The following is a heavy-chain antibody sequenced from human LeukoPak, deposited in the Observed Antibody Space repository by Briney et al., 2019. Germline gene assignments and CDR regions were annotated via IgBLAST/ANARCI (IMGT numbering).Heavy chain of an antibody. J-gene: IGHJ4*02. CDR2: IKSKTDGGTT. V-gene: IGHV3-15*01. CDR1: GFTFSNAW. CDR3: TTAGDYGDYADY. Sequence: GGSLRLSCAASGFTFSNAWMSWVRQAPGKGLEWVGRIKSKTDGGTTDYAAPVKGRFTISRDDSKNTQYLQMNSLKTEDTAVYYYTTAGDYGDYADYWGQGTLVTVSS. D-gene: IGHD4-17*01.